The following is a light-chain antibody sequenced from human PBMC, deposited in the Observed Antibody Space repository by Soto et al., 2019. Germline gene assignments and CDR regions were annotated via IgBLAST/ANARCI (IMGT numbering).Light chain of an antibody. Sequence: EIVMTQSPATLSVSTGERATLSCRASQSVSINLAWYQQKPGQAPRLLIYGAATRATGIPARFSGSASGTEFILTISSLQSEDFAVYYCQQYNDWPQTFGQGTK. CDR2: GAA. CDR1: QSVSIN. CDR3: QQYNDWPQT. V-gene: IGKV3-15*01. J-gene: IGKJ1*01.